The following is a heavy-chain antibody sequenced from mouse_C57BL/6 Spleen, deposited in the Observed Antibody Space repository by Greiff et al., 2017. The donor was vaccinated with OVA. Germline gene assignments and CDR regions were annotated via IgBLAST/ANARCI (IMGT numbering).Heavy chain of an antibody. Sequence: EVKLEESGGGLVQPGGSMKLSCVASGFTFSNYWMNWVRQSPEKGLEWVAQIRLKSDNYATHYAESVKGRFTISRDDSKSSVYLQMNNLRAEDTGIYYCTVPSFITTVVATDYWGQGTTLTVSS. CDR2: IRLKSDNYAT. V-gene: IGHV6-3*01. CDR3: TVPSFITTVVATDY. CDR1: GFTFSNYW. J-gene: IGHJ2*01. D-gene: IGHD1-1*01.